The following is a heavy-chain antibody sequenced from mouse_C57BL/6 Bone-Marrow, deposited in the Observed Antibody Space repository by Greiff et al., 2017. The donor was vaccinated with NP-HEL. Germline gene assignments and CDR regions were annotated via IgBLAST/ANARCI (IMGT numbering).Heavy chain of an antibody. J-gene: IGHJ2*01. Sequence: QVQLQQSGAELARPGASVKLSCKASGYTFTSYGISWVKQRTGQGLEWIGEIYPRSGNTYYNEKFKGKATLTAGKSSSTAYMELRSLTSEDSAVYFCARDYSKVDYWGQGTTLTVSS. D-gene: IGHD2-5*01. CDR3: ARDYSKVDY. CDR1: GYTFTSYG. V-gene: IGHV1-81*01. CDR2: IYPRSGNT.